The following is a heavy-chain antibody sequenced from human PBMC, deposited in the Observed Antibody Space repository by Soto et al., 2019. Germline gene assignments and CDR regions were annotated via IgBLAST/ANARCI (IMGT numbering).Heavy chain of an antibody. CDR2: IAYAGSNK. Sequence: QVQLVESGGGVVQPGRSLRLSCAASGFTFSSYGMHWVRQAPGQGLEWVAVIAYAGSNKYYADSVEGRFTISRDNSKNTLYLQMNSLRAEDTAVYYCAKDYGYCSGGSCYSSGWFDPWGQGTLVTVSS. CDR1: GFTFSSYG. CDR3: AKDYGYCSGGSCYSSGWFDP. V-gene: IGHV3-30*18. J-gene: IGHJ5*02. D-gene: IGHD2-15*01.